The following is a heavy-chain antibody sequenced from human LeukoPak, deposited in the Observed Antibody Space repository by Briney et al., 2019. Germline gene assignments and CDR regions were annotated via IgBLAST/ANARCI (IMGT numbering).Heavy chain of an antibody. J-gene: IGHJ4*02. V-gene: IGHV3-30*18. CDR3: AKDGVNGGLFEY. D-gene: IGHD4-23*01. Sequence: GGSLRLSCAASGFTFSSYSIHWVRQAPGKGLEWVTVISYDGNTKYYADSVKGRFTVSRDTSKNALYLQMNSLRAEDTAVYYCAKDGVNGGLFEYWGQGTLVTVSS. CDR1: GFTFSSYS. CDR2: ISYDGNTK.